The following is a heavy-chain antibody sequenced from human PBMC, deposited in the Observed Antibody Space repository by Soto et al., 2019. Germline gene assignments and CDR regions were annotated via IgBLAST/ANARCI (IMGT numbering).Heavy chain of an antibody. J-gene: IGHJ6*02. V-gene: IGHV3-23*01. Sequence: GGSLRLSCAASGFTFSSYAMSWVRQAPGKGLEWVSAISGSGGSTYYADSVKGRFTISRDNSKNTLYLQMNSLRAEDTAVYYCAKDTYSSSFMVYYYYGMDVWGQGTTVTVSS. CDR1: GFTFSSYA. CDR3: AKDTYSSSFMVYYYYGMDV. D-gene: IGHD6-6*01. CDR2: ISGSGGST.